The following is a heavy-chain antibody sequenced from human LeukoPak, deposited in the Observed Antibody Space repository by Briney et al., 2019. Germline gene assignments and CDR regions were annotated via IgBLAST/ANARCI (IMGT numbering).Heavy chain of an antibody. D-gene: IGHD1/OR15-1a*01. V-gene: IGHV4-4*07. CDR3: AKGGEQVTWNFQN. Sequence: SSETLSLTCTVSGVSMTNYYVNWIRQPAGKGLEWIGRIYSSGNTHYNPSLNSRVTMSVDTSRRLFSLRLSSVTAADTAVYYCAKGGEQVTWNFQNWGQGTLVTVSS. CDR2: IYSSGNT. J-gene: IGHJ1*01. CDR1: GVSMTNYY.